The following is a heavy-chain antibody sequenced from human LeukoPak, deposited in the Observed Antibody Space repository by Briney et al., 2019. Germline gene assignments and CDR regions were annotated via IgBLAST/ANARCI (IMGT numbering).Heavy chain of an antibody. CDR3: ARVVTVGATKGVFDY. CDR1: GGTFSSYA. Sequence: SVKVSCKASGGTFSSYAISWVRQAPGQGLEWMGGIIPIFGTANYAQKFQGRVTITTDESTSTAYMELSSPRSEDTAVYYCARVVTVGATKGVFDYWGQGTLVTVSS. J-gene: IGHJ4*02. CDR2: IIPIFGTA. D-gene: IGHD1-26*01. V-gene: IGHV1-69*05.